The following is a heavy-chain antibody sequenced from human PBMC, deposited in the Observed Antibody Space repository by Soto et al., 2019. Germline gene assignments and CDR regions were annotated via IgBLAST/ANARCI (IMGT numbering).Heavy chain of an antibody. J-gene: IGHJ5*02. D-gene: IGHD6-6*01. V-gene: IGHV1-2*02. Sequence: ASVKVSCKASGYTFTGYYMHWVRQAPGQGLEWMGWFNPNGGGTNYAQKFQGRVTMTRDTSISTAYMELRRLRSEDTAVYYCASGGSIAGRPIANWFDPWGQGTLVTVSS. CDR1: GYTFTGYY. CDR3: ASGGSIAGRPIANWFDP. CDR2: FNPNGGGT.